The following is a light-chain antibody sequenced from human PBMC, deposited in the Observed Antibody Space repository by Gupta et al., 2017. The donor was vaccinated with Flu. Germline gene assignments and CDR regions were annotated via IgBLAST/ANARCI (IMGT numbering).Light chain of an antibody. V-gene: IGLV1-51*02. Sequence: QSVLTQPPSVSAAPGQRVTISCSGSSSDIGDNYVSWYQQLPGTAPKLLIYENNKRPSGIPDRFSGSKSGTSATLDITGLQTGDEADYYCGTSDINFSEVFGGGTKLTVL. CDR3: GTSDINFSEV. CDR2: ENN. J-gene: IGLJ3*02. CDR1: SSDIGDNY.